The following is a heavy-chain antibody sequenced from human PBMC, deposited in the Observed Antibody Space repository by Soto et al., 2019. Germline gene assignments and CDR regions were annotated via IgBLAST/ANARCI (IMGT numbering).Heavy chain of an antibody. Sequence: QVQLVQSGSEVKMPGSSVKVSCKTSGGTFSRHAINWVRQAPGQGLEWMGGIIPLFGTTNYAQKFKGRVTISAEESTKLAYMERRSITSEDVVVYYCARAAIHGSSCYFWFDLWGQETLVTVSS. J-gene: IGHJ5*02. CDR2: IIPLFGTT. CDR3: ARAAIHGSSCYFWFDL. D-gene: IGHD2-2*01. V-gene: IGHV1-69*01. CDR1: GGTFSRHA.